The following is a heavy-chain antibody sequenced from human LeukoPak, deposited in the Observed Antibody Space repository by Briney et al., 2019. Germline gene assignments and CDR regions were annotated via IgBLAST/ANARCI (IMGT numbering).Heavy chain of an antibody. Sequence: SETLSLTCTVSGGSISSYYWSWIRQPPGKGLEWIGYIYYSGSTIYNPSLKSRVTMSIDASKNLLSLKVTSVRAADTAVYYCARGGNIFWSGYYDYFDSWGQGTLVIVSS. V-gene: IGHV4-59*12. CDR1: GGSISSYY. D-gene: IGHD3-3*01. CDR3: ARGGNIFWSGYYDYFDS. CDR2: IYYSGST. J-gene: IGHJ4*02.